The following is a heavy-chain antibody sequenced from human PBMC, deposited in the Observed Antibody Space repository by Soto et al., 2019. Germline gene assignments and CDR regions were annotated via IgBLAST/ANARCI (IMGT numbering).Heavy chain of an antibody. Sequence: GGSLRHSCAASGFTFSSYSMNWVRQAPGKGLEWVSYISSSSSYIYYADSVKGRFTISRDNAKNSLYLQMNSLRAEDTAVYYCARSSGGSGKLWNYYGMDVWGQGTTVTVSS. CDR1: GFTFSSYS. D-gene: IGHD3-10*01. V-gene: IGHV3-21*05. CDR2: ISSSSSYI. J-gene: IGHJ6*02. CDR3: ARSSGGSGKLWNYYGMDV.